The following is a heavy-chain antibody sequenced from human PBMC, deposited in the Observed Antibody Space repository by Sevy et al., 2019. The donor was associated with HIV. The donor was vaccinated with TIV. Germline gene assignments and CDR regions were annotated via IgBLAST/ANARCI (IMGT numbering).Heavy chain of an antibody. CDR3: ARGGEDLWRRVDY. D-gene: IGHD3-3*01. CDR2: ISTYNGNT. V-gene: IGHV1-18*01. CDR1: GYTFTSYG. Sequence: ASVKVSCKASGYTFTSYGITWVRQAPGQGLEWMGWISTYNGNTNYAQNLQGRVTMTTDTSTSTAYMELRSLRSDDTAVDFCARGGEDLWRRVDYWGQGTLVTVSS. J-gene: IGHJ4*02.